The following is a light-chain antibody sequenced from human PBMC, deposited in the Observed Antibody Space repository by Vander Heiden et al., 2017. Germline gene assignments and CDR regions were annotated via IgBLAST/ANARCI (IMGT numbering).Light chain of an antibody. Sequence: DIVMTHSPDSLAVSLGERATIHCKSSQTVLYSSNSKNYLAWYQQKPGQPPKLLIFWASTRESGVPDRFSSSGSGADYTLTIISLQAEDVAVYYYQQYYITPRTFGQGTKVEIK. J-gene: IGKJ1*01. CDR1: QTVLYSSNSKNY. CDR2: WAS. V-gene: IGKV4-1*01. CDR3: QQYYITPRT.